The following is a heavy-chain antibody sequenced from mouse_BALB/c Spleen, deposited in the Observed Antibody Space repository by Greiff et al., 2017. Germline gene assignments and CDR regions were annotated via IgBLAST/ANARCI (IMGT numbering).Heavy chain of an antibody. CDR2: ISSGGST. V-gene: IGHV5-6-5*01. D-gene: IGHD1-1*01. J-gene: IGHJ1*01. CDR1: GFTFSSYA. Sequence: VQLKQSGGGLVKPGGSLKLSCAASGFTFSSYAMSWVRQTPEKRLEWVASISSGGSTYYPDSVKGRFTISRDNARNILYLQMSSLRSEDTAMYYCAREGGSSYDWYFDVWGAGTTVTVSS. CDR3: AREGGSSYDWYFDV.